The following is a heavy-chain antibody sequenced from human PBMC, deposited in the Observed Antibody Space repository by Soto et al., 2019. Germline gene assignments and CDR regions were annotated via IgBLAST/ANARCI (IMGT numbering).Heavy chain of an antibody. CDR3: ARSSGNYGFETFDI. Sequence: QVQLVQSGAEVKKPGASVKVSCKASGYTFTSYGISWVRQAPGQGLEWMGWITLYNGNTNYAEKVQGRVSVTTDTSTSTAYMELRSLRSDDTAVYYCARSSGNYGFETFDIWGQGTMVTVSS. V-gene: IGHV1-18*01. CDR1: GYTFTSYG. J-gene: IGHJ3*02. D-gene: IGHD1-26*01. CDR2: ITLYNGNT.